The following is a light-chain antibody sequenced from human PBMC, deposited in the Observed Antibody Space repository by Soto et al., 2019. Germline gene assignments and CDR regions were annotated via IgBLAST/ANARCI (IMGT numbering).Light chain of an antibody. CDR1: SSNIRTNT. V-gene: IGLV1-44*01. J-gene: IGLJ3*02. Sequence: QSVLAQPPSASGTPGQRVTLSFSGSSSNIRTNTVNWYHQLPVTAPKLLIYSNNQRPSGVPDRFSGSKSGTSASLAISGLQSEYEADYYCAAWDDSLNGWVFGGGTKLTVL. CDR2: SNN. CDR3: AAWDDSLNGWV.